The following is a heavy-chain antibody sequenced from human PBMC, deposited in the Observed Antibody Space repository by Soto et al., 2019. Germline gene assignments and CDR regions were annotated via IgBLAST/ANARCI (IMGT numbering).Heavy chain of an antibody. Sequence: VKVSCKASGYTFTGYYMHWVRQAPGQGLECMGWINPNSGGTNYAQKFQGRVTMTRDTSISTAYMELSRLRSDDTAVYYCAKEKTYYYDSSGYYGPDYWGQGTLFTVSS. CDR1: GYTFTGYY. J-gene: IGHJ4*02. CDR3: AKEKTYYYDSSGYYGPDY. V-gene: IGHV1-2*02. D-gene: IGHD3-22*01. CDR2: INPNSGGT.